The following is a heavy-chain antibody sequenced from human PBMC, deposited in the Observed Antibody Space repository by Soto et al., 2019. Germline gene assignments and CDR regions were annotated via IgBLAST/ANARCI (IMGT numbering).Heavy chain of an antibody. Sequence: SQTLSLTCAISGDSDSNNGATWTWIRQSPSRGLEWLGRTYYRSKWNFDYAVSVKSRIIINPDTSKNHFSLQLNSVTPEDTAVYYCARLVGSSYFDFWGQGTPVTVSS. CDR1: GDSDSNNGAT. CDR3: ARLVGSSYFDF. J-gene: IGHJ4*02. D-gene: IGHD1-26*01. V-gene: IGHV6-1*01. CDR2: TYYRSKWNF.